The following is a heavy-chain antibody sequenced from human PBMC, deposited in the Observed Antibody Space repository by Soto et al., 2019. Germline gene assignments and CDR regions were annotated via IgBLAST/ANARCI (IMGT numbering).Heavy chain of an antibody. CDR1: GFTVSSHY. Sequence: GGSLRLSCAASGFTVSSHYMSWVRQTPGKGLEWVSILYASDSTFYADSVEGRFTISRDNSKNTVYLQLNSLRAEDTAVYYCATTVTRLIAFDVWGQGTRVNVSS. CDR2: LYASDST. CDR3: ATTVTRLIAFDV. D-gene: IGHD4-17*01. V-gene: IGHV3-53*01. J-gene: IGHJ3*01.